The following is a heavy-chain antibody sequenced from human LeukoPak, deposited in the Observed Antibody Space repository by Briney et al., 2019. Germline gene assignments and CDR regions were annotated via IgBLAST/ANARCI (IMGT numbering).Heavy chain of an antibody. CDR3: AREQDCSGGSCYSNYFDY. D-gene: IGHD2-15*01. CDR1: GYTFTGYY. J-gene: IGHJ4*02. CDR2: INPNSGGT. Sequence: ASVKVSCKASGYTFTGYYMHWVRQAPGQGLEWMGWINPNSGGTNYAQKFQGRVTMTRDTSISTAYMELSRLRSDDTAVYYCAREQDCSGGSCYSNYFDYWGQGTLVTVSS. V-gene: IGHV1-2*02.